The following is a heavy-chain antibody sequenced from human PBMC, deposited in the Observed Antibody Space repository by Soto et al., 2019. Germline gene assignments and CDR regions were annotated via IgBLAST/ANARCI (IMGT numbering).Heavy chain of an antibody. J-gene: IGHJ6*02. CDR3: ARSSSSYYYYYYGMDV. V-gene: IGHV3-30-3*01. Sequence: PGGSLRLSCAASGFTFSSYAVHWVRQAPGKGLEWVAVISYDGSNKYYADSVKGRFTISRDNSKNTLYLQMNSLRAEDTAVYYCARSSSSYYYYYYGMDVWGQGTTVTVS. CDR2: ISYDGSNK. CDR1: GFTFSSYA. D-gene: IGHD6-6*01.